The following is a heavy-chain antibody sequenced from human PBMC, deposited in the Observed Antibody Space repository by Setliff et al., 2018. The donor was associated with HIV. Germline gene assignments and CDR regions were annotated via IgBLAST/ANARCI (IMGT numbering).Heavy chain of an antibody. CDR2: INHSGST. CDR3: ARLTTTYYYDSSAYYHPV. J-gene: IGHJ4*02. Sequence: PSETLSLTCSVSGDSITHYYWNWIRQTPGKGLEWIGEINHSGSTNYNPSLKSRVTISVDTSKNQFFLKLSSVTAADTAVFYCARLTTTYYYDSSAYYHPVWGQGTLVTVSS. CDR1: GDSITHYY. V-gene: IGHV4-34*01. D-gene: IGHD3-22*01.